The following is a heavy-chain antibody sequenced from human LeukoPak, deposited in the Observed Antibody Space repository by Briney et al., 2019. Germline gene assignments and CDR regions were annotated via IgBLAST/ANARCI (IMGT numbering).Heavy chain of an antibody. CDR1: GGSISSGGYS. V-gene: IGHV4-61*08. CDR2: IYYSGST. Sequence: PSETLSLTCAVSGGSISSGGYSWSWIRQPPGKGLEWIGYIYYSGSTNYNPSLKSRVTISVDTSKNQFSLKLSSVTAADTAVYYCARYSSSWPKYLFDPWGQGTLVTVSS. CDR3: ARYSSSWPKYLFDP. J-gene: IGHJ5*02. D-gene: IGHD6-13*01.